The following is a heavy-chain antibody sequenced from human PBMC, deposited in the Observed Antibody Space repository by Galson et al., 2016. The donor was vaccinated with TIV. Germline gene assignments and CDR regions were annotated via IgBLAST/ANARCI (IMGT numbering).Heavy chain of an antibody. CDR1: GHTFTDYS. J-gene: IGHJ6*02. D-gene: IGHD2-8*01. Sequence: VKVSCKVSGHTFTDYSMHWMQQAPGKGFEWMGHVDPEDGKTKYAAKFQGRVTMTADTSTDTAYMELSYLRSEDTAICYCTTVRLRSSGGMDVWGQGTTVIVSS. CDR2: VDPEDGKT. CDR3: TTVRLRSSGGMDV. V-gene: IGHV1-69-2*01.